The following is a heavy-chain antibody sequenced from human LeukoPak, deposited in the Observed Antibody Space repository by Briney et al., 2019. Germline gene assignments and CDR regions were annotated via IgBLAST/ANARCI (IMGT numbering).Heavy chain of an antibody. D-gene: IGHD4-17*01. V-gene: IGHV3-23*01. J-gene: IGHJ4*02. Sequence: GGSLRLSCAASGFTFSSYAMSWVRQAPGKGLEWVSAISGSGGSTYYADSVKGRFTISRDDSKNTLYLQMNSLRAEDTAVYYCAKDKAVTTQTLDYWGQGTLVTVSS. CDR3: AKDKAVTTQTLDY. CDR2: ISGSGGST. CDR1: GFTFSSYA.